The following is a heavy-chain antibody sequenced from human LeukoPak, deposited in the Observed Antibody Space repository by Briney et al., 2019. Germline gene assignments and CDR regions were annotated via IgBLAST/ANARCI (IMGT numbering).Heavy chain of an antibody. D-gene: IGHD6-19*01. CDR1: GGTFSSYA. CDR2: IIPIFGTA. J-gene: IGHJ6*03. V-gene: IGHV1-69*05. Sequence: ASVKVSCKASGGTFSSYAISWVRQAPGQGLEWMGGIIPIFGTANYAQKFQGRVTITTDEPTSTAYMELSSLRSEDTAVYYCARLGRAVAGTAHYYYYMDVWGKGTTVTVSS. CDR3: ARLGRAVAGTAHYYYYMDV.